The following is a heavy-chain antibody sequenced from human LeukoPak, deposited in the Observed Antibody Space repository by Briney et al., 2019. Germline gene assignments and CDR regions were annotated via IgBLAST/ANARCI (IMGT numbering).Heavy chain of an antibody. V-gene: IGHV4-61*02. CDR2: IYIRGTS. J-gene: IGHJ3*02. Sequence: SETLSLTCTVSGDSINSGSYYWSWIRQPGGKGLEWIGRIYIRGTSNYNPSLKSRVTISADTSKNQFSLNLSSVTAADTAVYYCARAGRWEGRPHAFDIWGQGTMVTVSS. D-gene: IGHD1-26*01. CDR1: GDSINSGSYY. CDR3: ARAGRWEGRPHAFDI.